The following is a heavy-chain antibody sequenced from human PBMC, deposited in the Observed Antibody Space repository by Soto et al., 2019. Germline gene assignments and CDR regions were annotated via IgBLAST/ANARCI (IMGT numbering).Heavy chain of an antibody. Sequence: EVQLVESGGGLVQPGRSLRLSCAASGFTFDDYAMHWVRQAPGKGLEWVSGISWNSGSIGYADSVKGRFTISRDNAKNSLYLQMNSLRAEDTALYYCAKQAGIAAAATFDYWGQGTLVTVSS. V-gene: IGHV3-9*01. CDR1: GFTFDDYA. CDR2: ISWNSGSI. CDR3: AKQAGIAAAATFDY. D-gene: IGHD6-13*01. J-gene: IGHJ4*02.